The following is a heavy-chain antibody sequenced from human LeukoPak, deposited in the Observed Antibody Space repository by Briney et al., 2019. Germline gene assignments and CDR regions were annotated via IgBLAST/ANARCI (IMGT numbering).Heavy chain of an antibody. CDR3: ARAPPGRLRYSWFDY. V-gene: IGHV3-30-3*01. Sequence: HPGGSLRLSCAASGFTFSSYAMHWVRQAPGKGLEWVAVISYDGSNKYYADSVKGRFTTSRDNSKNTLYLQMNSLRAEDTAVYYCARAPPGRLRYSWFDYWGQRTLVTVSS. J-gene: IGHJ4*02. D-gene: IGHD3-9*01. CDR1: GFTFSSYA. CDR2: ISYDGSNK.